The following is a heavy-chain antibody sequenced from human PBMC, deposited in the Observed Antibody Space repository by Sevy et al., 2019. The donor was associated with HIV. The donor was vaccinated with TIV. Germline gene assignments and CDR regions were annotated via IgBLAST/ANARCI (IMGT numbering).Heavy chain of an antibody. CDR2: INTDGKMT. J-gene: IGHJ4*02. D-gene: IGHD1-26*01. CDR1: GLTLTNYW. Sequence: GGSLRLSCAASGLTLTNYWMHWDRQAPGKGLVWVSHINTDGKMTRYADSVKGRFTISRDNAKNTLYLQMNSLRDEDTAVYYCARGSRGTFGYWGQRTLITVSS. V-gene: IGHV3-74*01. CDR3: ARGSRGTFGY.